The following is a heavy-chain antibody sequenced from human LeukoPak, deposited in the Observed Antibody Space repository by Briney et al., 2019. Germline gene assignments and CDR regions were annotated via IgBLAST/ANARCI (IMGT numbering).Heavy chain of an antibody. J-gene: IGHJ6*03. CDR3: ARDDRGLQLWSYYYYYMDV. CDR2: MKQDGSEK. V-gene: IGHV3-7*01. D-gene: IGHD5-18*01. Sequence: GGSLRLSCAASGFTFSSYWMSWVRQAPGKGLEWVANMKQDGSEKYYVDSVKGRFTISRDNAKNSLYLQMNSLRAEDTAVYYCARDDRGLQLWSYYYYYMDVWGKGTTVTVSS. CDR1: GFTFSSYW.